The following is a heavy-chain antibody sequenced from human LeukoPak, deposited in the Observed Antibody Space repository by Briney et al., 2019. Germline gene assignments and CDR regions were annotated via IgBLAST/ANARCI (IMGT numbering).Heavy chain of an antibody. J-gene: IGHJ4*02. Sequence: PGGSLRLSCAASGFRFKSWMNWVRQAPGKGLVWVSHIDTDGRRTNYADSVKGRFTISRDNGKNTLYLQMNSLRVEDTGVYYCVRENYGIDSWGQGHLVIVSS. CDR2: IDTDGRRT. D-gene: IGHD4-17*01. V-gene: IGHV3-74*01. CDR1: GFRFKSW. CDR3: VRENYGIDS.